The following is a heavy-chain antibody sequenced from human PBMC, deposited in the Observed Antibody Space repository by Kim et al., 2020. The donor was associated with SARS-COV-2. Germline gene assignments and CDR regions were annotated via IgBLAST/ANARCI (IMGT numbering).Heavy chain of an antibody. CDR1: GFTFSSYA. D-gene: IGHD4-17*01. CDR3: ARGDAYGDDLTFDY. J-gene: IGHJ4*02. Sequence: GGSLRLSCAASGFTFSSYAMHWVRQAPGKGLEWVAVISYDGSNKYYADSVKGRFTISRDNSKNTLYLQMNSLRAEDTAVYYCARGDAYGDDLTFDYWGQG. V-gene: IGHV3-30-3*01. CDR2: ISYDGSNK.